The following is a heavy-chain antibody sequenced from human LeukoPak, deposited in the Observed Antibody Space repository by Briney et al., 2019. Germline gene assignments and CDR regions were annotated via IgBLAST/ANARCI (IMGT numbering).Heavy chain of an antibody. CDR2: ISGSGGST. CDR3: AKGSCSSTSCPRGFGY. J-gene: IGHJ4*02. V-gene: IGHV3-23*01. CDR1: GFTFSSYG. Sequence: GGSLRLSCAASGFTFSSYGMHWVRQAPGKGLEWVSAISGSGGSTYYADSVKGRFTISRDNSKNTLYLQMNSLRAEDTAVYYCAKGSCSSTSCPRGFGYWGQGTLVTVSS. D-gene: IGHD2-2*01.